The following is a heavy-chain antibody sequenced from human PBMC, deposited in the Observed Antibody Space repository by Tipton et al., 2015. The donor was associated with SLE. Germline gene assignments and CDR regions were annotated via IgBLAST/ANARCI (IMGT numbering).Heavy chain of an antibody. J-gene: IGHJ1*01. CDR2: LYYSGST. Sequence: TLSLTCTVSGGSISIYYGSWIRQPPGKGLEWIVYLYYSGSTNYNPSLKSRVTISVDTSKNQFSLKLSSVTAADTAVYYCARNSGYSSIQHWGQGTLVTVSS. D-gene: IGHD6-13*01. CDR1: GGSISIYY. CDR3: ARNSGYSSIQH. V-gene: IGHV4-59*01.